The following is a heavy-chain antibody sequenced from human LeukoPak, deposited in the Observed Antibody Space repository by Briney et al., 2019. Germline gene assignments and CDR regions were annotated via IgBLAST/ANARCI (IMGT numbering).Heavy chain of an antibody. J-gene: IGHJ2*01. CDR2: IIPIFGTA. CDR1: GYTFTSYY. D-gene: IGHD4-17*01. Sequence: SVKVSCKASGYTFTSYYMHWVRQAPGQGLEWMGRIIPIFGTANYAQKFQGRVTITTDESTSTAYMELSSLRSEDTAVYYCARDRYGDYVIADWYFDLWGRGTLVTVSS. V-gene: IGHV1-69*05. CDR3: ARDRYGDYVIADWYFDL.